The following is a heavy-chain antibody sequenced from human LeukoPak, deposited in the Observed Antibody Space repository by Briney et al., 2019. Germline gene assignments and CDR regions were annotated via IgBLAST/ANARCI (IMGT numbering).Heavy chain of an antibody. Sequence: GGSLRLSCAASGFTFSSYWMSWVRQAPGKGVEWVANIKQDGSEKYYVDSVKGRFTISRDNAKNSLYLQMNSLRAEDTAVYYCARTGGSGSLEYYYYGMDVWGKGTTVTVSS. CDR1: GFTFSSYW. CDR3: ARTGGSGSLEYYYYGMDV. V-gene: IGHV3-7*03. CDR2: IKQDGSEK. D-gene: IGHD3-10*01. J-gene: IGHJ6*04.